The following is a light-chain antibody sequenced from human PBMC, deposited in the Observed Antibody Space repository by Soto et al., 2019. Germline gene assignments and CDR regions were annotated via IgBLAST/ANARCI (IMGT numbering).Light chain of an antibody. J-gene: IGKJ1*01. V-gene: IGKV3-20*01. CDR2: GAS. Sequence: EIVLTQSPGTLSLSPGARDPLSCRARQSVSSSYLPWSQQKPGQAPRLLIYGASSRATGIPDRFSGSGSGTDFTLTISRLEPEDFAVYYCQQYGSSPPTFGQGTKVDI. CDR3: QQYGSSPPT. CDR1: QSVSSSY.